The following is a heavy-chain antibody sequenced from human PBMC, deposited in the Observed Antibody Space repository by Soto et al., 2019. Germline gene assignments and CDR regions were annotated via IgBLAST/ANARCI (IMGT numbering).Heavy chain of an antibody. D-gene: IGHD2-21*01. CDR3: ARELVINGFYDFDS. V-gene: IGHV4-59*01. CDR2: IYYSGNT. J-gene: IGHJ4*02. Sequence: QVQLQQSGPGLVRPSETLSLPCSVSGGSITNYYWSWLRQAPEKGLEWIGYIYYSGNTNYNPSLKSRVTISVETSKDHFFLKLTSVTAADTAVYYCARELVINGFYDFDSWGQGTHVTVSS. CDR1: GGSITNYY.